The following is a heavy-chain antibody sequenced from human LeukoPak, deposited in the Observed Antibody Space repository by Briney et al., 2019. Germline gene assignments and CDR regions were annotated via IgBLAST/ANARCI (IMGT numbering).Heavy chain of an antibody. Sequence: GGSLRLSCVASGFTFSKYAVHWVRQAPGKGLEWVAVISIDGTNKYYADSAKGRFTISRDSFKKTLYLQMNSLRAEDTAVYYCAREGYSGGYYLPFDYWGQGNLATVSS. CDR3: AREGYSGGYYLPFDY. D-gene: IGHD1-26*01. J-gene: IGHJ4*02. V-gene: IGHV3-30-3*01. CDR2: ISIDGTNK. CDR1: GFTFSKYA.